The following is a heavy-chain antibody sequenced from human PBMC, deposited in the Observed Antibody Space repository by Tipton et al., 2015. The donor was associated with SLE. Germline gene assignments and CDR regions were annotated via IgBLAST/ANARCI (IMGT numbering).Heavy chain of an antibody. CDR1: GFTFSSYE. J-gene: IGHJ4*02. V-gene: IGHV3-48*03. CDR3: AREDDRVLRDY. CDR2: ISSSGSTI. D-gene: IGHD3-22*01. Sequence: SLRLSCAASGFTFSSYEMNWVRQAPGKGLEWVSYISSSGSTIYYADSVKGRFTISRDNAKNSLYLQMNSLRAEDTAVYYCAREDDRVLRDYWGQGTLVTVSS.